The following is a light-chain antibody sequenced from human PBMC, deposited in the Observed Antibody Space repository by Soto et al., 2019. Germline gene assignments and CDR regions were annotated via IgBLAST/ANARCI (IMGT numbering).Light chain of an antibody. CDR1: QSVSSY. V-gene: IGKV3-15*01. CDR3: HWYNNWPYT. CDR2: ATS. Sequence: EIVLTQSPVTLSLSPGERATLSCRASQSVSSYLAWYQQKPGQAPRLLIYATSTRATGVPARFSGSGSGTEFTLTISSLQSEDFAVYYCHWYNNWPYTFGQGTKVDIK. J-gene: IGKJ2*01.